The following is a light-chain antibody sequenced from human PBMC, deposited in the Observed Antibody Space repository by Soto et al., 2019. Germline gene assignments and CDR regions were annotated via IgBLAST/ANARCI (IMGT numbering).Light chain of an antibody. V-gene: IGKV3-20*01. CDR1: QVVRSDY. Sequence: VLTQSPGTLSLSPGERATLSCRARQVVRSDYLAWYQQKPGQALRLLTYGASSRATGTPDRFTGSGSGTDFTLTISKLEPEDLAVYFCQQYDASPTFGGGTKV. CDR2: GAS. CDR3: QQYDASPT. J-gene: IGKJ4*01.